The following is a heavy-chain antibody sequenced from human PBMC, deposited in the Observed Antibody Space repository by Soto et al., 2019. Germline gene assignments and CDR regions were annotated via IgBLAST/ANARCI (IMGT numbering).Heavy chain of an antibody. CDR3: GEDTTGLLEY. Sequence: WGSLRLSCAASGFSFSSSGMHWVRQAPGKGLEWVAVIWYDVNKKYYGDSVRGRFTISRDNSKNTLYLEMNSLRAEDTAVYYCGEDTTGLLEYWGQGKMVTVSS. V-gene: IGHV3-33*03. CDR2: IWYDVNKK. J-gene: IGHJ4*02. D-gene: IGHD1-1*01. CDR1: GFSFSSSG.